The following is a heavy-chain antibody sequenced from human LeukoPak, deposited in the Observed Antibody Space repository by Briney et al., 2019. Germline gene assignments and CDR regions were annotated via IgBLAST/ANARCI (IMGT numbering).Heavy chain of an antibody. D-gene: IGHD1-26*01. J-gene: IGHJ4*02. CDR2: ISSSSSYI. Sequence: GGSLRLSCAASGFTFSSYSMTWVRQAPGKGLEWVSSISSSSSYIYYADSVKGRFTISRDNAKNSLYLQMNSLRAEDTAVYYCARGWELQPPFDYWGQGTLVTVSS. CDR1: GFTFSSYS. CDR3: ARGWELQPPFDY. V-gene: IGHV3-21*01.